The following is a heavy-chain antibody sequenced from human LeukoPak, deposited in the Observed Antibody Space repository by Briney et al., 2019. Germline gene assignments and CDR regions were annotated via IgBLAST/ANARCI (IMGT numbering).Heavy chain of an antibody. CDR2: IYSGGST. V-gene: IGHV3-66*01. Sequence: GGSLRLSCEASGFAVSARPMSWVRQAPGKGLEWVSVIYSGGSTYFADSVKGRFTIFRDNSKNTLYPQMNSLRAEDTAVYYCARDRVLGCLDYWGQGTLVTVSS. J-gene: IGHJ4*02. CDR1: GFAVSARP. D-gene: IGHD3-16*01. CDR3: ARDRVLGCLDY.